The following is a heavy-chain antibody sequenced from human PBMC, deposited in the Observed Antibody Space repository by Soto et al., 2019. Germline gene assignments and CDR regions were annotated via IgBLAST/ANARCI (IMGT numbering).Heavy chain of an antibody. CDR3: ARTYNWNYGDWYFDL. CDR2: IYYSGST. J-gene: IGHJ2*01. V-gene: IGHV4-39*01. D-gene: IGHD1-7*01. Sequence: QLQLQESGPGLVKPSETLSLTCTVSGGSISSSSYYWGWIHQPPGKGLEWIGSIYYSGSTYYNPSLKSRVTISVDTSKNQSSLKLSSVTAADTAVYYCARTYNWNYGDWYFDLWGRGTLVTVSS. CDR1: GGSISSSSYY.